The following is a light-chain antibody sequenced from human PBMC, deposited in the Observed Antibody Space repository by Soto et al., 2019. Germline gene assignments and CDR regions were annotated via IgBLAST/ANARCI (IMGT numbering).Light chain of an antibody. CDR1: SGGIANNY. Sequence: NFMLTQPHSVSESPRKTVTLSCTRTSGGIANNYVQLYQQRPGSAPTIVIYEHNPRPSGVPDRFSGSTDGSSNSASLTISGLQTEDEADYYCQSYDSRFVLFGGGTKLTVL. J-gene: IGLJ2*01. CDR3: QSYDSRFVL. CDR2: EHN. V-gene: IGLV6-57*04.